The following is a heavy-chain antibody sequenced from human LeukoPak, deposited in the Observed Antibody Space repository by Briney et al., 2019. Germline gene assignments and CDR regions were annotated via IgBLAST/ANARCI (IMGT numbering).Heavy chain of an antibody. V-gene: IGHV3-30*01. CDR2: LAYDETFR. CDR1: GFTFSRYT. Sequence: GGSLRLSCLASGFTFSRYTMHWVRQAPGKGLEWVALLAYDETFRYYADSVKGRFTISRDTAKTTLDLQMNSLTTEDTALYYCAREADGFDIWGQGTMVTVSS. J-gene: IGHJ3*02. CDR3: AREADGFDI.